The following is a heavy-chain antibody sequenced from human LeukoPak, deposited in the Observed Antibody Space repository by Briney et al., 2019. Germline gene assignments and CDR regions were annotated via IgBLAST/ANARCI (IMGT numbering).Heavy chain of an antibody. D-gene: IGHD3-16*01. CDR1: GGTFSSYA. Sequence: ASVKVSCKASGGTFSSYAISWVRQAPGQGLEWMGGLIPIFGTANYAQKFQGRVTITADESTSTAYMELSSLRSEDTAVYYCATSGGGNDYYYYYGMDVWGKGTTVTVSS. V-gene: IGHV1-69*13. J-gene: IGHJ6*04. CDR3: ATSGGGNDYYYYYGMDV. CDR2: LIPIFGTA.